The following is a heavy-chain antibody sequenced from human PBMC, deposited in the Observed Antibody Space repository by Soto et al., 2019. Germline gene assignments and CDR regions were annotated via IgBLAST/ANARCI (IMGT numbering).Heavy chain of an antibody. CDR3: ARITGNYLEIAY. Sequence: GGSLRLSCAASGFTFRSYSMNWVRQAPGKGLEWVSSISSSSSYIYYADSVKGRFTISRDNAKNSLYLQMNSLRAEDTAVYYCARITGNYLEIAYWGHRTMVTVAS. CDR1: GFTFRSYS. V-gene: IGHV3-21*01. CDR2: ISSSSSYI. D-gene: IGHD1-7*01. J-gene: IGHJ4*01.